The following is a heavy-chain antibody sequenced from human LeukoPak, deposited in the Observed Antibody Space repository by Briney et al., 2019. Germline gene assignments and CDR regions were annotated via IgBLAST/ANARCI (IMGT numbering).Heavy chain of an antibody. CDR3: ARGFGRLYYYYSSGFWYFDL. V-gene: IGHV4-59*01. D-gene: IGHD3-22*01. J-gene: IGHJ2*01. CDR2: IYYSGST. Sequence: PSETLSLTCTVSGGSISSYYWSWIRQSPGKGLEWIGCIYYSGSTNYNPSLKSRVTISVDTSKNQFSLKLSSVTAADTAVYYCARGFGRLYYYYSSGFWYFDLWGRGTLVTVSS. CDR1: GGSISSYY.